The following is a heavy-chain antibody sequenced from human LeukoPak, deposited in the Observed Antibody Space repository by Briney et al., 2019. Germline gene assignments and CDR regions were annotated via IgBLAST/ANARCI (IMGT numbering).Heavy chain of an antibody. D-gene: IGHD2-2*01. J-gene: IGHJ6*03. CDR1: GYTFTGYY. CDR2: INPNSGGT. Sequence: ASVKVSCKASGYTFTGYYMHWVRQAPGQGLEWMGWINPNSGGTNYAQKFQGRVTMTRDTSISTAYMELSRLRSDDTAVYYCARGPIVVPAYYYYMDVWGKGTTVTVSS. CDR3: ARGPIVVPAYYYYMDV. V-gene: IGHV1-2*02.